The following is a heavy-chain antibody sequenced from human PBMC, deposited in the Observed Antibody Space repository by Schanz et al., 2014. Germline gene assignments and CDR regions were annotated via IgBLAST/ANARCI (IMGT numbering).Heavy chain of an antibody. J-gene: IGHJ2*01. CDR2: IRYDGSNK. V-gene: IGHV3-30*02. CDR3: AKGQGAVINNWYFDL. Sequence: QVQLVESGGGVVQPGGSLRLSCAASGFTFSSYGMHWVRQAPGKGLEWVAFIRYDGSNKYYADSVKGRFTISRDNSINTLSLQMNSLSADDTAVYYCAKGQGAVINNWYFDLWGRGTLVTVSS. D-gene: IGHD2-21*01. CDR1: GFTFSSYG.